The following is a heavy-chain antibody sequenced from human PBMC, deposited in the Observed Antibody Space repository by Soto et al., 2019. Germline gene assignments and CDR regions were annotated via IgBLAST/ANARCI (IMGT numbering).Heavy chain of an antibody. CDR3: ARVGYCSSTSCYD. V-gene: IGHV3-21*01. Sequence: GGSLRLSCAASGFTFSSYSMNWVRQAPGKGLEWVSSISSSSYIYYADSVKGRFTISRDNAKNSLYLQMNSLRAEDTAVYYCARVGYCSSTSCYDWGQGTLVTVSS. J-gene: IGHJ4*02. CDR2: ISSSSYI. CDR1: GFTFSSYS. D-gene: IGHD2-2*03.